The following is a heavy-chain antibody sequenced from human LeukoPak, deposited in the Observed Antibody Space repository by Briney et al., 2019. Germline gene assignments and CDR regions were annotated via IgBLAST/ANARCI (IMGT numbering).Heavy chain of an antibody. CDR2: IYYSGST. CDR1: GGSISSGGYY. V-gene: IGHV4-31*03. D-gene: IGHD2-15*01. J-gene: IGHJ6*01. CDR3: ASRRGYCSGGXXXSXXGMDX. Sequence: SETLSLTCTISGGSISSGGYYWSWIRQHPGKGLEWIGYIYYSGSTYYNPSLKSRVSISADTSKNQFSLKLSSVTAADTAVYYCASRRGYCSGGXXXSXXGMDXXXXGTTXTVSS.